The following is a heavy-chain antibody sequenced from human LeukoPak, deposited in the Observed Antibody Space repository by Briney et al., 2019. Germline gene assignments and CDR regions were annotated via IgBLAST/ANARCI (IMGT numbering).Heavy chain of an antibody. V-gene: IGHV3-11*01. CDR3: ARDGDTTSKVDY. CDR2: ITRSGA. J-gene: IGHJ4*02. D-gene: IGHD7-27*01. CDR1: GFTFSHHY. Sequence: GGSLRLSCAASGFTFSHHYMSWIGQAPGKGLEWISYITRSGAFYADSVKGRFTISRDNAKNSLHLQMNSLRVEDTAVYYCARDGDTTSKVDYLGQGTLVTVSS.